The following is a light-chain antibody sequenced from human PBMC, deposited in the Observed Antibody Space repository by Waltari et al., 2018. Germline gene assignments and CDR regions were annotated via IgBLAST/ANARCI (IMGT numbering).Light chain of an antibody. CDR2: DTS. J-gene: IGKJ4*01. V-gene: IGKV3-11*01. Sequence: EIVLTQSPGTLSLSPGERATLSCRASQRVTRYLAWYQQKPGLAPRLLIYDTSNRATGIPVRFIGSGSGTDFSLTITSLESEDFAVYYCQQRANWPLTFGGGTKVEIK. CDR3: QQRANWPLT. CDR1: QRVTRY.